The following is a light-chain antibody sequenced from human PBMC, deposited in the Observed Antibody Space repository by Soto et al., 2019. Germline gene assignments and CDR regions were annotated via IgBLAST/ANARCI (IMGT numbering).Light chain of an antibody. CDR2: DTS. CDR1: QSISSY. Sequence: EVVLTQSPDTLSLPPGERATLSCMASQSISSYLAWYQQKPGQAPRLLISDTSTRATGIPARFSGSGSGTEFTLTVSSLQSEDFALYFCHQYDHWPLTFGGGTKVDIK. V-gene: IGKV3D-15*01. CDR3: HQYDHWPLT. J-gene: IGKJ4*01.